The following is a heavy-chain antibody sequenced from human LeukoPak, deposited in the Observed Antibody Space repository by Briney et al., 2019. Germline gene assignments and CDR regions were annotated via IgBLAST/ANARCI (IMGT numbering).Heavy chain of an antibody. CDR3: ARGHFEYEKGYCSGGSCYSGYYYYYMDV. CDR2: IYSGGST. J-gene: IGHJ6*03. CDR1: GFTFSSYW. V-gene: IGHV3-53*01. Sequence: PGGSLRLSCAASGFTFSSYWMSWVRQAPGKGLEWVSVIYSGGSTYYADSAKGRFTISRDNSKNTLYLQMNSLRVEDTAVYYCARGHFEYEKGYCSGGSCYSGYYYYYMDVWGKGTTVTVSS. D-gene: IGHD2-15*01.